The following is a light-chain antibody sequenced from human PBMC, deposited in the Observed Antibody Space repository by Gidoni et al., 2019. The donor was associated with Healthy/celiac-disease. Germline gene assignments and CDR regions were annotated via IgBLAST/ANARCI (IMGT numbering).Light chain of an antibody. V-gene: IGKV1-39*01. J-gene: IGKJ4*01. CDR1: QGISSY. CDR2: AAS. Sequence: DIQLTQSASSLSASVGDRVTITCRASQGISSYLNWYQQKPGKAPRLLIYAASSLQGGVPSRFSGSGSGTDFTLTISSLQPDDFATYYCQQSYSSPLTFXGXTKVEIK. CDR3: QQSYSSPLT.